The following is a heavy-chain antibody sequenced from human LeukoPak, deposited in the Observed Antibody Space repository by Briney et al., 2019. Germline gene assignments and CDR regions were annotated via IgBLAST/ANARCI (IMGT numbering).Heavy chain of an antibody. V-gene: IGHV1-46*01. D-gene: IGHD6-19*01. CDR3: GGGVSGWAAFDT. CDR1: GYTFTSYY. CDR2: INPSGGST. J-gene: IGHJ3*02. Sequence: GASVKVSCKASGYTFTSYYMHWVRQAPGQGLEWMGIINPSGGSTSYAQNFQGRVTMTRDTSISTAYMELSRLNSDDTAVYYCGGGVSGWAAFDTWGQGTLVTVSS.